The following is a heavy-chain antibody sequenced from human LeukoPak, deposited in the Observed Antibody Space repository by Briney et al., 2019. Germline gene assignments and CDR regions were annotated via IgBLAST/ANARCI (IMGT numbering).Heavy chain of an antibody. CDR1: GFTFSSYE. CDR3: AGSRGYSYGRLFDY. CDR2: ISSSGSTI. Sequence: PGGSLRLSCAASGFTFSSYEMNWVRQAPGKGLEWVSYISSSGSTIYYADSVKGRFTISRDNAKNSLYLQMNSLRAEDTAVYYCAGSRGYSYGRLFDYWGQGTLVTVSS. D-gene: IGHD5-18*01. V-gene: IGHV3-48*03. J-gene: IGHJ4*02.